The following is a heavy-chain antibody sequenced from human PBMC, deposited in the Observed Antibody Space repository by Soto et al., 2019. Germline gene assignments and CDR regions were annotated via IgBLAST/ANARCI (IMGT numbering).Heavy chain of an antibody. V-gene: IGHV3-74*01. J-gene: IGHJ4*02. CDR3: VRLGGSSGIDY. D-gene: IGHD2-15*01. CDR2: IDNAGIGT. Sequence: EVRLVESGGDVVHPGASLGLSCEASGFAFSSLWMDWVRQAPGKGLVWVSRIDNAGIGTNYADSVRGRFTMSRDNAKDTLYLQMNSLRVDDTGVYFCVRLGGSSGIDYWGQGTLVTVSS. CDR1: GFAFSSLW.